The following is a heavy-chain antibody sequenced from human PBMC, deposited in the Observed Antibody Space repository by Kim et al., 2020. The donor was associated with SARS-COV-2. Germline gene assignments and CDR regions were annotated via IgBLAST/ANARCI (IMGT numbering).Heavy chain of an antibody. V-gene: IGHV4-31*03. Sequence: TLSLTCTVSGGSISSGGYYWSWIRQHPGKGLEWIGYIYYSGSTYYNPSLKSRVTISVDTSKNQFSLKLSSVTAADTAVYYCARVPGGLWFGELALVGMDVWGQGTTVTVSS. CDR1: GGSISSGGYY. J-gene: IGHJ6*02. CDR2: IYYSGST. D-gene: IGHD3-10*01. CDR3: ARVPGGLWFGELALVGMDV.